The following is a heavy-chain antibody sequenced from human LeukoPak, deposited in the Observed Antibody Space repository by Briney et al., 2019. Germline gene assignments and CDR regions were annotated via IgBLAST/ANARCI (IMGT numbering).Heavy chain of an antibody. CDR3: AKSHGDIVVVPAAIYEAGDY. CDR2: IRYDGSNK. V-gene: IGHV3-30*02. D-gene: IGHD2-2*01. J-gene: IGHJ4*02. Sequence: GXXLRLSCAASGFTFSSYSMNWVRQAPGKGLEWVAFIRYDGSNKYYADSVKGRFTISRDNSKNTLYLQMNSLIAEDTAVYYCAKSHGDIVVVPAAIYEAGDYWGQGTLVTVSS. CDR1: GFTFSSYS.